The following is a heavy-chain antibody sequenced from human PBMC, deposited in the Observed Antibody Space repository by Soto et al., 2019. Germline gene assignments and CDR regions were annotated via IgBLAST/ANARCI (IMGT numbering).Heavy chain of an antibody. V-gene: IGHV3-33*01. CDR3: ARDGKYYDFWSGYYSYYGMDV. D-gene: IGHD3-3*01. CDR1: GFTFSSYG. J-gene: IGHJ6*02. CDR2: IWYDGSNE. Sequence: GGSLRLSCAASGFTFSSYGMHWVRQAPGKGLEWVAVIWYDGSNEYYADSVKGRFTISRDNSKNTLYLQMNSLRAEDTAVYYCARDGKYYDFWSGYYSYYGMDVWGQGTTVTVSS.